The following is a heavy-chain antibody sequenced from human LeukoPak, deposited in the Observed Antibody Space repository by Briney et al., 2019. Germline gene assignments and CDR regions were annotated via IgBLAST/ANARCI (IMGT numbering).Heavy chain of an antibody. V-gene: IGHV3-7*01. D-gene: IGHD3-16*02. CDR2: IKQDGSEK. CDR1: GFTFSSYW. CDR3: ARDRGYYDYVWGSYRQGDPFDI. Sequence: GGSLRLSCAAPGFTFSSYWMSWVRQAPGKGLDWVANIKQDGSEKYYVDSVKGRFTISRDNAKNSLYLQMNSLRAEDTAVYYCARDRGYYDYVWGSYRQGDPFDIWGQGTMVTVSS. J-gene: IGHJ3*02.